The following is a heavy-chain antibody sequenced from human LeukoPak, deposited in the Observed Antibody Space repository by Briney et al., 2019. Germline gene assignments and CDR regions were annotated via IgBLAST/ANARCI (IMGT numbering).Heavy chain of an antibody. CDR2: ISHSGST. CDR3: ARRGGSYSI. V-gene: IGHV4-34*01. Sequence: SETLSLSCAVYAESFSGYYWSWIRQPPGRGLEWIGEISHSGSTGYNPSLKSRVTISLDTSKNQLSLELTSVTAADTAVYYCARRGGSYSIWGQGTMVTVSS. CDR1: AESFSGYY. D-gene: IGHD1-26*01. J-gene: IGHJ3*02.